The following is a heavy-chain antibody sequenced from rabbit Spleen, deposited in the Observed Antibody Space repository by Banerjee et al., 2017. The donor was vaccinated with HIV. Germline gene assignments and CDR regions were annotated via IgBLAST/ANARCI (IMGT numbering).Heavy chain of an antibody. CDR3: ARDLVAVIGCNFNL. Sequence: QSLEEAGGDLVKPGASLTLTCTASGFSFSGIHYMCWVRQAPGKGLEWIACIYGGGSGSTYYASWAKGRFTMSRTSSTTVTLQMTSLTAADTATYFCARDLVAVIGCNFNLWGPGTLATVS. CDR1: GFSFSGIHY. V-gene: IGHV1S40*01. D-gene: IGHD1-1*01. J-gene: IGHJ4*01. CDR2: IYGGGSGST.